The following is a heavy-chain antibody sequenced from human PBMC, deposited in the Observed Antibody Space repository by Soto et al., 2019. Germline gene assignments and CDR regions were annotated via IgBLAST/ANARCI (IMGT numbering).Heavy chain of an antibody. CDR3: AKSLQHYYYDSSGYYTPVNYYYGMDV. J-gene: IGHJ6*02. Sequence: PGGSIRLSSAASGFSFSIYAMGLACQTTGKGLEWVSAISGSGGSTYYVDSVKGRFTISRDNSKNTLYLQMNSLRAEDTAVYYCAKSLQHYYYDSSGYYTPVNYYYGMDVWGQGTTVTVSS. CDR1: GFSFSIYA. V-gene: IGHV3-23*01. CDR2: ISGSGGST. D-gene: IGHD3-22*01.